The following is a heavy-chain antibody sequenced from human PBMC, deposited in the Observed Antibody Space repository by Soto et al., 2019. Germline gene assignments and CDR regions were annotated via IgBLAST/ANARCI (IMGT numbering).Heavy chain of an antibody. CDR1: GFTFGNAW. D-gene: IGHD3-9*01. Sequence: WGSLRLSCAASGFTFGNAWISFFRHSPGKGLEWVVRIKSKTDSGTTDYAAPVKGRFTISRDDSKNTLYLQMNSLKTEDTAVYYCTTYDIAGFALDYWGQGTLVTVSS. J-gene: IGHJ4*02. V-gene: IGHV3-15*01. CDR3: TTYDIAGFALDY. CDR2: IKSKTDSGTT.